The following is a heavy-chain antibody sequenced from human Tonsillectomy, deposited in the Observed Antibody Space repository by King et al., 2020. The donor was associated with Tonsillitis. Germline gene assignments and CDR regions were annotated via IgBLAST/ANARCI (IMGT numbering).Heavy chain of an antibody. CDR3: AKDGEKRFPPEGYFDY. CDR2: ISGTGTST. CDR1: GFTFSSYA. V-gene: IGHV3-23*04. Sequence: VQLVESGGGLVQPGGSLRLSCAASGFTFSSYAMNLVRQAPGKGLEWVACISGTGTSTYYADSVKGRFTISRDNSKNTLYLQMNSLRAEDTAVYFCAKDGEKRFPPEGYFDYWGQGTLVTVSS. J-gene: IGHJ4*02. D-gene: IGHD4-17*01.